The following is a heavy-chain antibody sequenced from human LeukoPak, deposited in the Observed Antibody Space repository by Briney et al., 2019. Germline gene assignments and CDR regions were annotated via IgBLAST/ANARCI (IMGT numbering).Heavy chain of an antibody. CDR2: VNPEGGGT. V-gene: IGHV1-2*02. CDR1: GYTFTGYY. D-gene: IGHD2-2*01. CDR3: VGLTDCRTSACYPFDF. J-gene: IGHJ4*02. Sequence: GASVKVSCKTSGYTFTGYYIHWVRQAPGQGLEWMGWVNPEGGGTNSAQRFQGRVTMSRDASISTAYMELRRLTSDDTAVYYCVGLTDCRTSACYPFDFWGQGTLVIVSS.